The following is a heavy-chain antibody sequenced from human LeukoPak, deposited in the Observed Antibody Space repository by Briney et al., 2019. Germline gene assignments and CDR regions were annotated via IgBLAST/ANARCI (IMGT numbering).Heavy chain of an antibody. CDR3: AHPGYCSGGSCYDY. CDR2: ISGSGGST. CDR1: GFTFSSYA. Sequence: GGSLRLSCAASGFTFSSYAMSWLRQAPGKGLEGVSAISGSGGSTYYADSVKGRFTISRDNSKNTLYLQMNSLRAEDTAVYYCAHPGYCSGGSCYDYWGQGTLVTVSS. D-gene: IGHD2-15*01. J-gene: IGHJ4*02. V-gene: IGHV3-23*01.